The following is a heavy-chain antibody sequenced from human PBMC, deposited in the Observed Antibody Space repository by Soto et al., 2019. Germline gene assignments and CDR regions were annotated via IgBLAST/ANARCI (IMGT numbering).Heavy chain of an antibody. D-gene: IGHD6-13*01. CDR2: ISGSGGST. CDR3: AKDHKNPGIAAAGKSAEYFQH. Sequence: GGSLRLSCAASGFTFSSYAMSWVRQAPGKGLEWVSAISGSGGSTYYADSVKGRFTISRDNSKNTLYLQMNSLRAEDTAVYYWAKDHKNPGIAAAGKSAEYFQHWGQGTLVTVSS. CDR1: GFTFSSYA. V-gene: IGHV3-23*01. J-gene: IGHJ1*01.